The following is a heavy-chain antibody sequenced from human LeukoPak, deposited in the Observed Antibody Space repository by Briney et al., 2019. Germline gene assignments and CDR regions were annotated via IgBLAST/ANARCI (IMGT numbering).Heavy chain of an antibody. CDR2: IYYCETT. J-gene: IGHJ3*02. Sequence: KTSEPLCLTCTVPGGSVSSYYWTWIRQPPGKGLEWIGYIYYCETTKYSPSIKSRVTMSVDTSKHQFSLKLSSVTAADTAVYYCARQREMDSYDVFGIWGQGTMVTVSS. D-gene: IGHD5-24*01. CDR1: GGSVSSYY. CDR3: ARQREMDSYDVFGI. V-gene: IGHV4-59*08.